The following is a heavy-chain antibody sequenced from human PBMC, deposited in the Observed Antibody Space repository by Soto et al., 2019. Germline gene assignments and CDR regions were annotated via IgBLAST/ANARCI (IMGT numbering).Heavy chain of an antibody. CDR2: ISKSGGTT. CDR1: GFTFSAYE. Sequence: VGSLRLSCAASGFTFSAYEMHWVRQAPGQGLEWVSYISKSGGTTYYADSVKGRFTISRDDAKNSVYLQMSSLRPEDMAVYKCVREGHYYFDYWGQGALVTVSS. CDR3: VREGHYYFDY. J-gene: IGHJ4*02. V-gene: IGHV3-48*03.